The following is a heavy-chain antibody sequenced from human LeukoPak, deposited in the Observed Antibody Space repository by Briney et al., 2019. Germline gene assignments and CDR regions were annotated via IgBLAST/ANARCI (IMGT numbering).Heavy chain of an antibody. V-gene: IGHV1-69*06. D-gene: IGHD3-3*01. CDR3: ARGLEWLTRRHTWFDP. CDR1: GGTFSSYA. J-gene: IGHJ5*02. CDR2: IIPIFGTA. Sequence: SVKVSCKASGGTFSSYAISWVRQAPGQGLEWMGGIIPIFGTANYAQKFQGRVTITADTSTSTAYMELRSLRSDDTAVYYCARGLEWLTRRHTWFDPWGQGTLVTVSS.